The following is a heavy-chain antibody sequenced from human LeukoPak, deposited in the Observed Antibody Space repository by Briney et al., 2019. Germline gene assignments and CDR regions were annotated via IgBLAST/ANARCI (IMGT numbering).Heavy chain of an antibody. CDR1: GGSISSYY. V-gene: IGHV4-59*01. CDR2: IYYSGST. J-gene: IGHJ6*02. Sequence: SETLSLTCTVSGGSISSYYWRWIRQPPGKGLEWIGYIYYSGSTNYNPSLKSRVTISVDTSKNQFSLKLSSVTAADTAVYYCARDRSLAYYYYGMDVWGQGTTVTVSS. CDR3: ARDRSLAYYYYGMDV.